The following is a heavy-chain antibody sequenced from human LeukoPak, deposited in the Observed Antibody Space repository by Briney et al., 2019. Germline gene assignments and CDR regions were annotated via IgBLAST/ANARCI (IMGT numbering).Heavy chain of an antibody. J-gene: IGHJ4*02. Sequence: ASVKVSCKASGYTFTSYYIHWVRQAPGQGLEWMGLINPSAGGTSYAQKFQDRVTMTRDMSTTTVYLGLNSLRSEDTAVYYCARGGCSTTSCYHFDSWGQRTLVTVSS. CDR3: ARGGCSTTSCYHFDS. V-gene: IGHV1-46*01. CDR1: GYTFTSYY. D-gene: IGHD2-2*01. CDR2: INPSAGGT.